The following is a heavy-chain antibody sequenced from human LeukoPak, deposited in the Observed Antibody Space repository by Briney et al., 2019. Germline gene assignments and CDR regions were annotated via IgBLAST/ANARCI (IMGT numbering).Heavy chain of an antibody. CDR3: AKDANYLRIASFFIPFDY. CDR2: ISGSGVGT. Sequence: PGESLRLSCAASGFTFSRTAMSWVRQAPGKGLEWVATISGSGVGTYYAASVKGRFNISRDNSKNTLYLQMNSLRTEDTAIYYCAKDANYLRIASFFIPFDYWGQGTLVTVYS. V-gene: IGHV3-23*01. D-gene: IGHD4/OR15-4a*01. J-gene: IGHJ4*02. CDR1: GFTFSRTA.